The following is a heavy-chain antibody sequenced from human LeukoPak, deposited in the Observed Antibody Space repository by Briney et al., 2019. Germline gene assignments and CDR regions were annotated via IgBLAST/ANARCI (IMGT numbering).Heavy chain of an antibody. D-gene: IGHD2-2*03. CDR3: ARPPSRGYSSSFEY. J-gene: IGHJ4*02. CDR1: GYSFPTYW. CDR2: IYPDEPNI. Sequence: GESLKISCKGSGYSFPTYWIAWVRQLPGKGLGWMGIIYPDEPNIRYSPSFQGQVTISADKSISTAYLQWSSLKASDTAMYYCARPPSRGYSSSFEYWGQGTLVTVSS. V-gene: IGHV5-51*01.